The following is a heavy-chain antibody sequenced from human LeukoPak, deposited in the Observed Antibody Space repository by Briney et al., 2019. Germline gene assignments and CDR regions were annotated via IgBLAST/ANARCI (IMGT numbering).Heavy chain of an antibody. CDR3: ARETVRGVNYDY. CDR2: ISSGSGTI. Sequence: GGSLRLSCAASGFTFSSYSLNWIRQAPGKGLEWVSYISSGSGTIYYADSVKGRFTISRDSAKDSLFLQMNSLRAEDTAVCYCARETVRGVNYDYWGQGTLVTVSS. CDR1: GFTFSSYS. V-gene: IGHV3-48*01. J-gene: IGHJ4*02. D-gene: IGHD3-10*01.